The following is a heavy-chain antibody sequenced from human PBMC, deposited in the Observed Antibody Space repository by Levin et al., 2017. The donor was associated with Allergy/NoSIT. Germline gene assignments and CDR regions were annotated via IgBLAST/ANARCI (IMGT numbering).Heavy chain of an antibody. CDR3: ARGCSSGWYYFDY. V-gene: IGHV3-21*01. Sequence: GSLRLSCAASGFTFSSYSMNWVRQAPGKGLEWVSSISSSSSYIYYADSVKGRFTISRDNAKNSLYLQMNSLRAEDTAVYYCARGCSSGWYYFDYWGQGTLVTVSS. D-gene: IGHD6-19*01. J-gene: IGHJ4*02. CDR2: ISSSSSYI. CDR1: GFTFSSYS.